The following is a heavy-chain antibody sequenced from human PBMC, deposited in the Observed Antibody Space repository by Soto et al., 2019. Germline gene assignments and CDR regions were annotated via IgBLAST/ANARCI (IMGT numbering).Heavy chain of an antibody. D-gene: IGHD2-8*01. CDR3: ARTNPFYYYYGMDV. V-gene: IGHV4-34*01. Sequence: SETLSLTCAVYGGSFSGYYWSWIRQPPGKGLEWIGEINHSGSTNYNPSLKSRVTISVDTSKNQFSLKLSSATAADTAVYYCARTNPFYYYYGMDVWGQGTTVTVSS. J-gene: IGHJ6*02. CDR1: GGSFSGYY. CDR2: INHSGST.